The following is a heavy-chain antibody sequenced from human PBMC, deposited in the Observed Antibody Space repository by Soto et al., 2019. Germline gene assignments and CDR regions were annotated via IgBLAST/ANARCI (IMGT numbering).Heavy chain of an antibody. Sequence: QVQLVQSGAEVKKPGSSVKVSCKASGGTFSSYAISWVRQAPGQGLEWMGGIIPIFGTANYAQKFQGRVTTXXDXSXXQAYMEVSSLSSEDTAVYYCAIDLSGYGGPDAFDIWGQGTMVTVSS. CDR3: AIDLSGYGGPDAFDI. V-gene: IGHV1-69*12. CDR2: IIPIFGTA. D-gene: IGHD3-10*01. CDR1: GGTFSSYA. J-gene: IGHJ3*02.